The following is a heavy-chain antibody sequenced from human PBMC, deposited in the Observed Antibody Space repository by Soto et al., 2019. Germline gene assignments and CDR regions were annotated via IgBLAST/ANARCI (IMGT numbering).Heavy chain of an antibody. V-gene: IGHV4-4*07. CDR2: IFSSGST. D-gene: IGHD5-12*01. CDR1: AGSINTFY. Sequence: PSETLSLTCTVSAGSINTFYWSWVRQSAGKGLEWIGRIFSSGSTSFNPSLESRVAMSVDTSKNHFSLNLSSVTAADMAVYYCAREGSYSAYNFAHGIQLWSFDFWGQGALVTVSS. J-gene: IGHJ4*02. CDR3: AREGSYSAYNFAHGIQLWSFDF.